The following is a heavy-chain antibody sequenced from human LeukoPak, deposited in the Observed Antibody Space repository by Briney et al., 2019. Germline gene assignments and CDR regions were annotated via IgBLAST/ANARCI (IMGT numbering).Heavy chain of an antibody. CDR1: GGTFSSYA. CDR2: IIPIFGTA. J-gene: IGHJ6*02. CDR3: AGSRTGITMVRGVISVKYYYGMDV. Sequence: ASVKVSCKASGGTFSSYAISWVRQAPGQGLEWMGGIIPIFGTANYAQKCQGRVTITADESTSTAYMELSSLRSEDTAVYYCAGSRTGITMVRGVISVKYYYGMDVWGQGTTVTVSS. D-gene: IGHD3-10*01. V-gene: IGHV1-69*13.